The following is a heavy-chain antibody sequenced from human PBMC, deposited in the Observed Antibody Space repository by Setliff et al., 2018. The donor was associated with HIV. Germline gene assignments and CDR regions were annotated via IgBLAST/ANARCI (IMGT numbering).Heavy chain of an antibody. CDR1: GGSISSGYY. CDR2: IYTSGST. D-gene: IGHD2-8*01. J-gene: IGHJ4*02. CDR3: ASGSGYCKNGVCYIGVHRTPDKYYFDS. V-gene: IGHV4-61*09. Sequence: KPSETLSLTCTVSGGSISSGYYWGWIRQPAGKALEWIGHIYTSGSTSYNPSLKSRVTISVDTSNSQFSLKLISVTAADTAVYYCASGSGYCKNGVCYIGVHRTPDKYYFDSWGQGALVTVSS.